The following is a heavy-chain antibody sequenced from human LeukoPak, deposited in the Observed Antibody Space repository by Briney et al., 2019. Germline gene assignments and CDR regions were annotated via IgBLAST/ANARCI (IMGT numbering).Heavy chain of an antibody. Sequence: SETLSLTCAVYGGSFSGYYWSWIRQPPGKGLEWIGEINHSGSTNYNPSLKSRVTISVDTSKNQFSLKLSSVTAADTAVYYCARQSGSYGVYYYYMDVWGKGTTVTISS. CDR3: ARQSGSYGVYYYYMDV. CDR1: GGSFSGYY. D-gene: IGHD1-26*01. V-gene: IGHV4-34*01. J-gene: IGHJ6*03. CDR2: INHSGST.